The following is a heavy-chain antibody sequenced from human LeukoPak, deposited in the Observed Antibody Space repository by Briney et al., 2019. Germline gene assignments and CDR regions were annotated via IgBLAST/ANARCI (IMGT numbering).Heavy chain of an antibody. V-gene: IGHV3-66*01. Sequence: GGSLRLSCAAAGLTVSSNYMSWVRQAPGKGLEWVSTITTGGSTNHADSVKGRFSISRDNAKNTLYLQMNSLRAEDTAVYYCAKEPLYFPRDQLLSLYLDYWGQGTLVTVSS. D-gene: IGHD2-2*01. CDR3: AKEPLYFPRDQLLSLYLDY. CDR2: ITTGGST. J-gene: IGHJ4*02. CDR1: GLTVSSNY.